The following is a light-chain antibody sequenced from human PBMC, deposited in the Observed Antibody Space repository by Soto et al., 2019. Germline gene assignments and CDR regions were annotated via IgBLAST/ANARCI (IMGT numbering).Light chain of an antibody. Sequence: QSALTQPASVSGSPGQSITISCTGTSSDIGSYNYVSWYQQHPGNAPQLIVYEVSHRPSGVSNRFSGSKSGNTASLTISGLQAADEADYSCSSSRSTNWVFGGGTKLTVL. J-gene: IGLJ3*02. V-gene: IGLV2-14*01. CDR3: SSSRSTNWV. CDR2: EVS. CDR1: SSDIGSYNY.